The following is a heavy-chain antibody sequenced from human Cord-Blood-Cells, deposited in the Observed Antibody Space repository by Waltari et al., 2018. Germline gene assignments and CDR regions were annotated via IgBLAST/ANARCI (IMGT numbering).Heavy chain of an antibody. J-gene: IGHJ3*02. CDR1: GGSISSSNW. D-gene: IGHD6-6*01. Sequence: QVQLQESGPGLVKPSGTLSLTGAVSGGSISSSNWWSWVRQPPGKGLEWIGEINHSGSTHYNPSLTSRVTISVDKSKNQFALKRSSVTAADTAMYYCARDSSDAFDIWGQGTMVTVSS. CDR2: INHSGST. CDR3: ARDSSDAFDI. V-gene: IGHV4-4*02.